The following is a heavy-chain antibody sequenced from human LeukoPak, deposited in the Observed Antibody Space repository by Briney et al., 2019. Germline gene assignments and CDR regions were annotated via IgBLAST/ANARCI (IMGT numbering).Heavy chain of an antibody. CDR3: ASSRVYYDSSGPFDY. CDR2: ISAYNGNT. D-gene: IGHD3-22*01. CDR1: GYTFTSYG. J-gene: IGHJ4*02. V-gene: IGHV1-18*01. Sequence: ASVKVSCKASGYTFTSYGISWLRQAPGQRLEWMGWISAYNGNTNYAQKLQGRVTMTTDTSTSTAYMELRSLRSDDTAVYYCASSRVYYDSSGPFDYWGQGTLVTVSS.